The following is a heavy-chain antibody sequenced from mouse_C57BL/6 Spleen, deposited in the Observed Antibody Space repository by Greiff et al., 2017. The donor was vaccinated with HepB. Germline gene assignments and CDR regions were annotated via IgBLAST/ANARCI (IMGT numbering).Heavy chain of an antibody. J-gene: IGHJ2*01. CDR2: ISSGGDYI. CDR3: TRGMITPFDY. D-gene: IGHD2-4*01. CDR1: GFTFSSYA. V-gene: IGHV5-9-1*02. Sequence: DVHLVESGEGLVKPGGSLKLSCAASGFTFSSYAMSWVRQTPEKRLEWVAYISSGGDYIYYADTVKGRFTISRDNARNTLYLQMSSLKSEDTAMYYCTRGMITPFDYWGQGTTLTVSS.